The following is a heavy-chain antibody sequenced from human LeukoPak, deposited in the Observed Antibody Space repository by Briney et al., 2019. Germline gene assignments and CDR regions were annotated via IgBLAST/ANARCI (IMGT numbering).Heavy chain of an antibody. D-gene: IGHD6-6*01. CDR2: INPNSGGT. CDR3: GRKSAARKTSEFDY. CDR1: GYTFIGYY. V-gene: IGHV1-2*02. J-gene: IGHJ4*02. Sequence: ASVKVSCKASGYTFIGYYMHWVRQAPGQGLEWMGWINPNSGGTNYAQKFQGRVTMTRDRSISTAYMELSRLRSDDTAVYYCGRKSAARKTSEFDYWGQGTLVTVSS.